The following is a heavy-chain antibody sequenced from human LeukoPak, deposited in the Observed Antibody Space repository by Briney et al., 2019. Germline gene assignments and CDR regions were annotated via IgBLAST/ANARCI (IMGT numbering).Heavy chain of an antibody. V-gene: IGHV3-20*04. CDR1: GFTFSTYW. CDR3: ARYYDYGSGSYTFDY. Sequence: GGSLRLSCAASGFTFSTYWMHWVRQAPGKGLVWVSGINWIGGSTGYADSVKGRFTISRDNAKNSLYLQMNSLRAEDTALYYCARYYDYGSGSYTFDYWGQGTLVTVSS. D-gene: IGHD3-10*01. J-gene: IGHJ4*02. CDR2: INWIGGST.